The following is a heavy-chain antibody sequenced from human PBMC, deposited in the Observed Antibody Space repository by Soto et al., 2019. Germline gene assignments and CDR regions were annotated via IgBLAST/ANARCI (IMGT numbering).Heavy chain of an antibody. Sequence: EVQLVESGGDLVQPGGSLRLSCAASGFTFSSYWMTWVRQAPGKGLEWVANIKEDGSQTYYADSVKGRFTNSRDNAKNSLYLQMNSLRAEDTAVYYCARVSSFADYYYYYMDVCGKGTTVTVSS. V-gene: IGHV3-7*01. J-gene: IGHJ6*03. CDR1: GFTFSSYW. CDR3: ARVSSFADYYYYYMDV. CDR2: IKEDGSQT. D-gene: IGHD6-6*01.